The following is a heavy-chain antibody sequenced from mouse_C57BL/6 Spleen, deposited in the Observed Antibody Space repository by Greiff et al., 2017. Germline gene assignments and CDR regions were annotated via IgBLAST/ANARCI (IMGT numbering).Heavy chain of an antibody. Sequence: QVQLKQPGAELVKPGASVKMSCKASGYTFTSYWITWVKQRPGQGLEWIGDIYPGSGRTNYNEQFKSQATLTVDASSSTAYMQLSILPSEDSAVYYCSRGDYYGSSPLAMDYWGQGTSVTVSS. J-gene: IGHJ4*01. V-gene: IGHV1-55*01. CDR1: GYTFTSYW. D-gene: IGHD1-1*01. CDR2: IYPGSGRT. CDR3: SRGDYYGSSPLAMDY.